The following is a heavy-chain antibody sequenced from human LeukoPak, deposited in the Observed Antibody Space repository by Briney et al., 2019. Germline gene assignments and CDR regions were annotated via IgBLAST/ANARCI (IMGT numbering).Heavy chain of an antibody. J-gene: IGHJ4*02. Sequence: QSGGSLRLACTASGFTFSSYVMSCVRPAPGKGLEWVSAISGSDTGTFYADSVKGRFTISRDNSKNTLYLQMNSLRVEDTALYYCAKAEVAPLDYWGQGTLVTVSS. CDR3: AKAEVAPLDY. D-gene: IGHD2-15*01. CDR1: GFTFSSYV. CDR2: ISGSDTGT. V-gene: IGHV3-23*01.